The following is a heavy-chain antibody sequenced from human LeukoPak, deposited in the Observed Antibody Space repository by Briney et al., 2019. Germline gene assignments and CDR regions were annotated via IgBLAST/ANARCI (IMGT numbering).Heavy chain of an antibody. D-gene: IGHD3-16*01. J-gene: IGHJ4*02. CDR3: AKLGLTLGGDY. CDR1: GFTFTNYA. CDR2: IGSGGST. V-gene: IGHV3-23*01. Sequence: PGGSLRLSCAASGFTFTNYAMSWVRQAPGKGLEWGSTIGSGGSTYYADSVKGRFTISRDNSKNTLYLQMNSRRAEDTAVYYCAKLGLTLGGDYWGQGALVTVSS.